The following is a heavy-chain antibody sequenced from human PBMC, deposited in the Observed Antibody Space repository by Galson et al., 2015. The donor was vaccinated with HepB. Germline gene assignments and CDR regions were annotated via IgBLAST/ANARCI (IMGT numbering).Heavy chain of an antibody. J-gene: IGHJ6*02. CDR1: GYSFTSYW. CDR3: ARLDGYSGDHYYYYYGMDV. Sequence: QSGAEVKKPGESLKISCKGSGYSFTSYWIGWVRQMPGKGLEWMGIIYPGDSDTRYSPSFQGQVTISADKSISTAYLQWSSLKASDTAMYYCARLDGYSGDHYYYYYGMDVWGQGTTVTVSS. D-gene: IGHD5-12*01. V-gene: IGHV5-51*01. CDR2: IYPGDSDT.